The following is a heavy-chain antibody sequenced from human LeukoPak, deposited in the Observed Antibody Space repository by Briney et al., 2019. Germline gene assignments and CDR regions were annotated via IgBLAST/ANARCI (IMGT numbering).Heavy chain of an antibody. Sequence: GGSLRLSCAASGFTFSSYSMSWVRQAPGKGLEWVGRIKSKSDGGTTDYAAPVKDRVTISRDDSKSTLYLQMNGLTIEDTAVYYRARPGSYWGQGTLVTVSS. CDR3: ARPGSY. J-gene: IGHJ4*02. V-gene: IGHV3-15*01. CDR1: GFTFSSYS. CDR2: IKSKSDGGTT. D-gene: IGHD3-10*01.